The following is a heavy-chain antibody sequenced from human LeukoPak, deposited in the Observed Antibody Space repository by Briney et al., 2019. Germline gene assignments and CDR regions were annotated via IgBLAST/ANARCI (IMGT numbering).Heavy chain of an antibody. J-gene: IGHJ5*02. CDR2: INPNSGGT. D-gene: IGHD6-13*01. Sequence: ASVKVSCKASGYTFTGYYMHWVRQAPGQGLEWMGWINPNSGGTNYAQKFQGRVTMTRDTSISTAYMELSRLRSDDTAVYYCARDRSSWYVRWFDPWGQGTLVTVSS. V-gene: IGHV1-2*02. CDR1: GYTFTGYY. CDR3: ARDRSSWYVRWFDP.